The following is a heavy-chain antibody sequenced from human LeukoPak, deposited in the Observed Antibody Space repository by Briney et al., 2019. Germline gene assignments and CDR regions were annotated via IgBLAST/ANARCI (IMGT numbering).Heavy chain of an antibody. CDR1: GDSVSSNSVT. CDR2: TYCRSTWYN. J-gene: IGHJ5*02. CDR3: ARRLTQYDCFDP. V-gene: IGHV6-1*01. Sequence: SQTLSLTCAISGDSVSSNSVTWNWIRQSPSRGLEWLGRTYCRSTWYNDYAVSVRGRITVNPDTSKNQFSLHLNSVTPEDTAVYYCARRLTQYDCFDPWGEGILVTVSS. D-gene: IGHD2-2*01.